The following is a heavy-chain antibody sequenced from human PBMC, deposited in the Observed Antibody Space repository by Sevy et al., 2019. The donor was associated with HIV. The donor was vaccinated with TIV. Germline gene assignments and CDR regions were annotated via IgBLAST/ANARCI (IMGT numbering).Heavy chain of an antibody. CDR1: GDSISGYY. V-gene: IGHV4-59*01. CDR2: IFYTKST. D-gene: IGHD1-1*01. CDR3: ARGEPQLLYAMDV. J-gene: IGHJ6*02. Sequence: SETLSLTCSVSGDSISGYYWNWIRQLPGKGLEWIGYIFYTKSTTYNSSLKSRVTITKDTSKNQFSLKLSSLTAADTAVYYCARGEPQLLYAMDVWGQGTTVTVSS.